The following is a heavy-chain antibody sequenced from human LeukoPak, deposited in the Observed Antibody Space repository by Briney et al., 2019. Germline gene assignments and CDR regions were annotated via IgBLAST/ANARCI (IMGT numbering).Heavy chain of an antibody. V-gene: IGHV1-69*04. J-gene: IGHJ4*02. Sequence: SVKVSCKASGGTFSIYSISWVRQAPGQGLEWLGRIIPILGIADYAQKLQDRVTITADKSTTTAYMELSSLRSEDTAVYYCARGSCTSSSCYHDFDYWGQGTLVTVSS. CDR2: IIPILGIA. CDR1: GGTFSIYS. D-gene: IGHD2-2*01. CDR3: ARGSCTSSSCYHDFDY.